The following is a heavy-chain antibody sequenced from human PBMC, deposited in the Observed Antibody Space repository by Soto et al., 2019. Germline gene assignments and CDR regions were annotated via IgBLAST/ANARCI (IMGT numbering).Heavy chain of an antibody. CDR2: INHSGST. V-gene: IGHV4-34*01. CDR1: GGSFSGYY. J-gene: IGHJ5*02. CDR3: ARGAKVAVAGAEGFDP. Sequence: SETLSLTCAVYGGSFSGYYWSWIRQPPGKGLEWIGEINHSGSTNYNPSLKSRVTISVDTSKNQFSLKLSSVTAADTAVYYCARGAKVAVAGAEGFDPWGQGTLVTVSS. D-gene: IGHD6-19*01.